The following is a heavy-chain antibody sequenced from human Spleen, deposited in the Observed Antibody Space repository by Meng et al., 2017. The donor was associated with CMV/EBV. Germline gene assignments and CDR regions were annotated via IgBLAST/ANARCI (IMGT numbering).Heavy chain of an antibody. CDR1: GYTFTAYF. D-gene: IGHD2-8*01. CDR2: TNPNSGGT. V-gene: IGHV1-2*02. Sequence: ASVKVSCKASGYTFTAYFINWVRQAPGQGLEWMGWTNPNSGGTSYSQKFQGTVTMTRDTSTSTVYMELYRLTSDDTALYYCARGGCTCRLCYKPEDFWGQGTLVTVSS. J-gene: IGHJ4*02. CDR3: ARGGCTCRLCYKPEDF.